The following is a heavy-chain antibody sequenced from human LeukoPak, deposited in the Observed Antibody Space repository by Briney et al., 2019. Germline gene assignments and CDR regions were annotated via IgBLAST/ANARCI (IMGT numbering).Heavy chain of an antibody. CDR3: AKDRYIATVADPCDS. CDR1: GFTFSSYA. V-gene: IGHV3-23*01. Sequence: GGSLRLSCAASGFTFSSYAMNWVRQAPGRGLEWVSAITSSGDSTYYADSVKGRFTISRDNSKNTLYLQMNSLRAEDRGVYYCAKDRYIATVADPCDSGGQGTLVTVSS. D-gene: IGHD3-16*02. J-gene: IGHJ4*02. CDR2: ITSSGDST.